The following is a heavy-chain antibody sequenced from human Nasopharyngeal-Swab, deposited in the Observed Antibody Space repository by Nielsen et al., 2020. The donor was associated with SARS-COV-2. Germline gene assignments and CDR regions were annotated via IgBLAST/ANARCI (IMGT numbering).Heavy chain of an antibody. J-gene: IGHJ4*02. V-gene: IGHV3-66*01. Sequence: GRQAPGKGLEWVSIIYSGGNTYYADSVKGRFTISRDNSKNTLFLQMNSLRAEDTAVYYCARDSNGSGRYYWGQGTLVTVSS. D-gene: IGHD3-10*01. CDR2: IYSGGNT. CDR3: ARDSNGSGRYY.